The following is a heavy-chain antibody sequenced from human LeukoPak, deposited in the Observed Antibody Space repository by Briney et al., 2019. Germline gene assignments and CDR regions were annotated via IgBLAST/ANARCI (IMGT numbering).Heavy chain of an antibody. Sequence: SETLSLTCTVSGYSISSGYYWGWIRQPPGKGLEWIATVFHSGSTYYNPSLESRVTISVDTSKNQFSLKMSSVTATDTAVYYCARAPAGQNFDYWGQGTLVTVSS. CDR3: ARAPAGQNFDY. V-gene: IGHV4-38-2*02. CDR1: GYSISSGYY. J-gene: IGHJ4*02. D-gene: IGHD2-2*01. CDR2: VFHSGST.